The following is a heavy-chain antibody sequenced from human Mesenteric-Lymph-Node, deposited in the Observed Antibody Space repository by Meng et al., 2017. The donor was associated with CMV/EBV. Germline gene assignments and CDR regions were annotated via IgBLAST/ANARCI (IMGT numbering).Heavy chain of an antibody. CDR1: GFTFSSYG. V-gene: IGHV3-7*01. Sequence: GESLKISCAASGFTFSSYGMHWVRQAPGKGLEWVANIKQDGSEKYYVDSVKGRFTISRDNAKNSLYLQMNSLRAEDTAVYYCARWAIVVVPAASGWFDPWGQGTLVTVSS. CDR2: IKQDGSEK. J-gene: IGHJ5*02. CDR3: ARWAIVVVPAASGWFDP. D-gene: IGHD2-2*01.